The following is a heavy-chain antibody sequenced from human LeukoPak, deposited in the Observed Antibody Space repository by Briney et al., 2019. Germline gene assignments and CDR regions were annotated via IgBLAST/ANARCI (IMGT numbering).Heavy chain of an antibody. J-gene: IGHJ4*02. Sequence: GGSLRLSCAASGFTFRRYWMSWVRQAPGKGLEWLANIHPDGSDTYYVDSVKGRFTISRDNAKNSLYLQMNSLRVEDTAVYYCAGLDTTVVHEGGYWGQGTLVTVSS. CDR1: GFTFRRYW. CDR3: AGLDTTVVHEGGY. V-gene: IGHV3-7*01. D-gene: IGHD4/OR15-4a*01. CDR2: IHPDGSDT.